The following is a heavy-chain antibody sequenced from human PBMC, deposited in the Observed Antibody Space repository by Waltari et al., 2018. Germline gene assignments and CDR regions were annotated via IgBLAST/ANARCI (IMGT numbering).Heavy chain of an antibody. CDR1: GYTFTSYA. J-gene: IGHJ5*02. CDR3: ARALNYDILTGYTT. V-gene: IGHV1-3*01. CDR2: INACNGNT. Sequence: QVQLVQSGAEVKKPGASVKVSCKASGYTFTSYAMHWVRQAPGQRLEWMGWINACNGNTKYAQKFQGIVTITRDTSASTAYMELSSLRSEDTAVYYCARALNYDILTGYTTWGQGTLVTVSS. D-gene: IGHD3-9*01.